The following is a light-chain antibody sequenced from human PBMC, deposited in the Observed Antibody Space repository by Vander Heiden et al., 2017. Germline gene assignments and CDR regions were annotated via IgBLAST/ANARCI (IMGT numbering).Light chain of an antibody. CDR1: QSVLDSSSNKNS. Sequence: DIVMTQSADSLAVSLGQRATINCKSSQSVLDSSSNKNSLAWYQQKPGQPPKLLIYWASTRESGVPDRFSGSGSGTDFTLTISSLQAEDVAVYYCQQDVSTPYTFGQGTKLEIK. CDR2: WAS. CDR3: QQDVSTPYT. J-gene: IGKJ2*01. V-gene: IGKV4-1*01.